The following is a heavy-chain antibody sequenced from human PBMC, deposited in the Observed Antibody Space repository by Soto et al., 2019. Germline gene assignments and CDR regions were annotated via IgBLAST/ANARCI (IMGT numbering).Heavy chain of an antibody. D-gene: IGHD3-10*01. CDR2: ISYDGSNK. V-gene: IGHV3-30-3*01. Sequence: QVQLVESGGGVVQPGRSLRLSCAASGFTFSIYAMHWVRQAPGKGLEWVAVISYDGSNKYYADSVKGRFTISRDNSKNXRYLQMNRLRAEDTAVYYCARDLGWSGASTSGGGYWGQGTLVTVSS. CDR3: ARDLGWSGASTSGGGY. J-gene: IGHJ4*02. CDR1: GFTFSIYA.